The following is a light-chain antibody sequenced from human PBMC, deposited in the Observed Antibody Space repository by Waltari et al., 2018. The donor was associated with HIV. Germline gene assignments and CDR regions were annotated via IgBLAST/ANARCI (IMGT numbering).Light chain of an antibody. CDR1: SSDVGGYNT. CDR3: SSYRSSSTLEV. CDR2: EVS. J-gene: IGLJ1*01. V-gene: IGLV2-14*01. Sequence: QSALTQPASVSGSPGQSITISCTGNSSDVGGYNTFSWYQQHPGKAPKLMIYEVSNRPSGVSNRFSGSKSGNTASLTISGLQAEDEADYYCSSYRSSSTLEVFGTGTKVTVL.